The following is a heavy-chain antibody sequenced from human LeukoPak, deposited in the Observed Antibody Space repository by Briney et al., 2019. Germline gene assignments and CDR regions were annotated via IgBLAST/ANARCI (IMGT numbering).Heavy chain of an antibody. J-gene: IGHJ4*02. D-gene: IGHD6-13*01. CDR3: ARLRGLESYSSHLTYFDY. Sequence: GESLKISCKGSGYSFTSYWIGWVRQMPGKGLEWMGIIYPGDSDTRYSPSFQGQVTISADKSISTAYLQWSSLKASDTAMYYCARLRGLESYSSHLTYFDYWGQGTLVTVSS. V-gene: IGHV5-51*01. CDR1: GYSFTSYW. CDR2: IYPGDSDT.